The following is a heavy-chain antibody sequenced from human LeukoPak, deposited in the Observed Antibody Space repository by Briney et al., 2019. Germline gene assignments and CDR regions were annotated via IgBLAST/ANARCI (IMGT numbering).Heavy chain of an antibody. CDR2: ISAYNGNT. Sequence: ASVTVSCKASGYTFTSYGISWVRQAPGQGLERMGWISAYNGNTNYAQKLQGRVTMTTDTSTSTAYMELRSLRSDDTAVYYCARGGYSYGLDRYRYWGQGTLVTVSS. V-gene: IGHV1-18*01. J-gene: IGHJ4*02. CDR3: ARGGYSYGLDRYRY. CDR1: GYTFTSYG. D-gene: IGHD5-18*01.